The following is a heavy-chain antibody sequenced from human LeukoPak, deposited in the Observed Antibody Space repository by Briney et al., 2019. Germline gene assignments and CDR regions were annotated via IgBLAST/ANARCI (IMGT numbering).Heavy chain of an antibody. V-gene: IGHV3-21*01. CDR3: ARETSEAFDI. CDR2: IGSSSSSI. J-gene: IGHJ3*02. Sequence: KPGGSLRLSCAASGFTFSSHSMNWVRQAPGEGLEWVSSIGSSSSSIYYADSVKGRFTISRDNAKNSLSLQMNSLRGEDTAVYYCARETSEAFDIWGQGTMVTVSS. CDR1: GFTFSSHS.